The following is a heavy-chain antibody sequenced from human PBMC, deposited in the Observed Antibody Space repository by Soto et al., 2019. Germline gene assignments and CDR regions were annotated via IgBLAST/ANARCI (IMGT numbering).Heavy chain of an antibody. CDR3: ARVRYCSSTICPTNYYSYMDV. Sequence: TGGSLRLSCAASGFTFSSYNMNWVRQAPGKGLEWVSYINGASSTIYYADSVKGRFTISRDNAKNSLFLQMNSLRAEDTAVYYCARVRYCSSTICPTNYYSYMDVWGKGTTVTVSS. V-gene: IGHV3-48*01. J-gene: IGHJ6*03. D-gene: IGHD2-2*01. CDR2: INGASSTI. CDR1: GFTFSSYN.